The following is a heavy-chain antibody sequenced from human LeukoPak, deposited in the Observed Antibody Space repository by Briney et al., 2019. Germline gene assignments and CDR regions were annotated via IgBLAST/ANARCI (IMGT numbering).Heavy chain of an antibody. J-gene: IGHJ3*02. V-gene: IGHV1-8*01. D-gene: IGHD3-10*01. CDR3: ARDRGWFGEKAFDI. Sequence: ASVKVSCKASGYTFTSYDINWVRQATGQGLEWMGWMNPNSGNTGYAQKFQGRVTMTRNTSISTAYMELSSLRSEDTAVYYCARDRGWFGEKAFDIWGQGTMVTVSS. CDR1: GYTFTSYD. CDR2: MNPNSGNT.